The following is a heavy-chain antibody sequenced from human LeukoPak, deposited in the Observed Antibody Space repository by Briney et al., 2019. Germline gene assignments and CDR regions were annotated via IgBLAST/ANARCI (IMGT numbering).Heavy chain of an antibody. CDR2: ISNSGSYI. D-gene: IGHD6-6*01. Sequence: PGGSLRLSCAASGFTFSSYNMNWVRQAPGKGLEWVSYISNSGSYIYYVDSVKGRFTISRDNAKNSLSLQIHSLRVEDTAVYYCAREGRPFSTSSPLDYWGQGTLVTFSS. CDR1: GFTFSSYN. V-gene: IGHV3-21*01. CDR3: AREGRPFSTSSPLDY. J-gene: IGHJ4*02.